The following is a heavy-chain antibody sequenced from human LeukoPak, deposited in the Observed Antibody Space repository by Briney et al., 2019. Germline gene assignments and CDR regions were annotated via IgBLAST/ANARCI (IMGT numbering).Heavy chain of an antibody. CDR1: GFTFSSYE. CDR2: IYSGGNT. Sequence: PGGSLRLSCAASGFTFSSYEMNWVRQAPGKGLEWVSGIYSGGNTYYADSVKGRFTISRDNSKNTLYLQMNSLRVEDTAVYYCARGGDYFDYWGQGTLVTVSS. J-gene: IGHJ4*02. D-gene: IGHD1-26*01. CDR3: ARGGDYFDY. V-gene: IGHV3-53*01.